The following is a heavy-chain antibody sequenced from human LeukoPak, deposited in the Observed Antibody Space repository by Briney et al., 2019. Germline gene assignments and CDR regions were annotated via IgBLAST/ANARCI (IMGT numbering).Heavy chain of an antibody. Sequence: GGSLRLSCAASGFTFSSYGMHWVRQAPGKGLEWVAVISYDGSNKYYADSVKGRFTISRDNSKNTLYLQMNSLRAEDTAVYYCAKEGNDQGYFDYWGQGTLVTVSP. CDR1: GFTFSSYG. V-gene: IGHV3-30*18. D-gene: IGHD2-2*01. CDR2: ISYDGSNK. CDR3: AKEGNDQGYFDY. J-gene: IGHJ4*02.